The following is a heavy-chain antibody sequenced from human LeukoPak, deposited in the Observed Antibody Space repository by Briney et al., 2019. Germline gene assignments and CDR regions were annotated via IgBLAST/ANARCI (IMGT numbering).Heavy chain of an antibody. CDR1: GGSISSYY. Sequence: SETLSLTCTVSGGSISSYYWSWIRQPAGKGLEWIGRIYTSGSTNYNPSLKSRVTMSVDTSKNQFSLKLSSVTAADTAVYYCARDVYPGWYDFWSGYQGLNLSDYWGQGTLVTVSS. V-gene: IGHV4-4*07. CDR2: IYTSGST. D-gene: IGHD3-3*01. J-gene: IGHJ4*02. CDR3: ARDVYPGWYDFWSGYQGLNLSDY.